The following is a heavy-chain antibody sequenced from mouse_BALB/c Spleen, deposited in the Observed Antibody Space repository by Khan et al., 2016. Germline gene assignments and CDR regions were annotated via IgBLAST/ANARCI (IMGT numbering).Heavy chain of an antibody. CDR2: IWRGGST. D-gene: IGHD1-1*01. J-gene: IGHJ2*01. V-gene: IGHV2-5*01. CDR1: GFSLTSYG. CDR3: AKNEYGSSYFDY. Sequence: VRWKQLGPGLVQPSQSLSITCTVSGFSLTSYGVHWVRQSPGTGLEWLGVIWRGGSTDYNAAFMSRLRITKDNSQIQVFFKMNSLQADDTAIYVGAKNEYGSSYFDYGGRGTTLTDS.